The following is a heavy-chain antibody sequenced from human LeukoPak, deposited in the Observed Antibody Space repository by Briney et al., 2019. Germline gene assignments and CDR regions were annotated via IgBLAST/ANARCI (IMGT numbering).Heavy chain of an antibody. CDR2: VSDTGST. Sequence: SETLSLTCTVSGGSINSYYWSWIRQPPGKGLEWIGYVSDTGSTNYNPSLKSRVTISVDTSKNQFYLKLTSVTAADTAVYYCARTTTTFDDWGHGALVTVSS. J-gene: IGHJ4*01. CDR1: GGSINSYY. V-gene: IGHV4-59*01. CDR3: ARTTTTFDD. D-gene: IGHD4-11*01.